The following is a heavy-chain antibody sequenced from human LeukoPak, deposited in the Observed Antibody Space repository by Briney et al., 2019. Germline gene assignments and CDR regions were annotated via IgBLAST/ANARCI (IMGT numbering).Heavy chain of an antibody. CDR1: GFTFKSYG. Sequence: GGSLRLSCAASGFTFKSYGMHWVPHAPGKGLEWVAVKWYYGSNKYYADSVKGRLTIFRDNSKNTLYMQMNSLRAEDTAVYYCARDRACSSTSCYSSYGMDVWGQGTTVTVSS. J-gene: IGHJ6*02. CDR2: KWYYGSNK. V-gene: IGHV3-33*01. CDR3: ARDRACSSTSCYSSYGMDV. D-gene: IGHD2-2*01.